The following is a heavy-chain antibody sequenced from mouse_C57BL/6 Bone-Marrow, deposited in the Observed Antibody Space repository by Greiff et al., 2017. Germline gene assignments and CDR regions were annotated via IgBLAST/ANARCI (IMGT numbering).Heavy chain of an antibody. CDR1: GFTFSDYG. CDR2: ISSGSSTI. CDR3: ARTFYDGYYSWFAY. D-gene: IGHD2-3*01. J-gene: IGHJ3*01. Sequence: EVKLVESGGGLVKPGGSLKLSCAASGFTFSDYGMHWVRQAPEKGLEWVAYISSGSSTIYYADTVKGRFTISRDNAKNTLFLQMTSLRSEDTAMYYCARTFYDGYYSWFAYGGQGTLVTVSA. V-gene: IGHV5-17*01.